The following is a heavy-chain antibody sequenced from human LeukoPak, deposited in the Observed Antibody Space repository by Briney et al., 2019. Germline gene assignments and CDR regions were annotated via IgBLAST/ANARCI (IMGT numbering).Heavy chain of an antibody. CDR1: GLTFSKYW. CDR2: IKYDGSEK. V-gene: IGHV3-7*01. J-gene: IGHJ3*02. CDR3: AHDAFDI. Sequence: GGSLRLSCVVSGLTFSKYWMSWVRQAPGKGLEWVADIKYDGSEKNYVDSVKGRFTISRDNVKNSLYLQMNNLRVEDTAIYYCAHDAFDIWGQGTMVTVSS.